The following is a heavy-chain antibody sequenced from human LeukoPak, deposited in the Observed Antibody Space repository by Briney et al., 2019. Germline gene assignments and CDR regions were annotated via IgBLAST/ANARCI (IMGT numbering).Heavy chain of an antibody. D-gene: IGHD6-19*01. Sequence: GASVKVSCKASGYTFTSYGISWVRQAPGQGLEWMGWISAYNGNTNYAQKLQGRVTMTTDTSTSTAYMELRSLRSDNTAVYYCARVPLEAIAVAGTGYYYYMDVWGKGTTVTVSS. V-gene: IGHV1-18*01. CDR1: GYTFTSYG. CDR2: ISAYNGNT. CDR3: ARVPLEAIAVAGTGYYYYMDV. J-gene: IGHJ6*03.